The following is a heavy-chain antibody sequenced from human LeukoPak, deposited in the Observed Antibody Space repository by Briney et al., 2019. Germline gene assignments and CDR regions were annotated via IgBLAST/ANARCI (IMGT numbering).Heavy chain of an antibody. CDR2: IYPGDSDT. D-gene: IGHD1-26*01. CDR3: ARARSGSYLYYFDY. Sequence: GESLQISCKGSGYLFTSYWIGGVRQMPGKGLEWMGIIYPGDSDTRYSPSFQGQVTISADKSISTAYLQWSSLKASDTAMYYCARARSGSYLYYFDYWGQGTLVTVSS. V-gene: IGHV5-51*01. CDR1: GYLFTSYW. J-gene: IGHJ4*02.